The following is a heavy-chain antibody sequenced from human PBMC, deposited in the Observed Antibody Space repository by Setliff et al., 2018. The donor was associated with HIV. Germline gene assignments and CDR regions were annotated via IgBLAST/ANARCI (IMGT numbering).Heavy chain of an antibody. CDR1: GYTFTSYT. V-gene: IGHV1-3*04. D-gene: IGHD2-2*01. CDR2: INTGNGNT. CDR3: ARRHRIGSTNGLFDT. Sequence: ASVKVSCKASGYTFTSYTMHWVRQAPGQRLEWVGWINTGNGNTKYSQKFQGRVTITRDTSASTAYMELSNLRSEDTAVYYCARRHRIGSTNGLFDTWGQGTLVTVSS. J-gene: IGHJ5*02.